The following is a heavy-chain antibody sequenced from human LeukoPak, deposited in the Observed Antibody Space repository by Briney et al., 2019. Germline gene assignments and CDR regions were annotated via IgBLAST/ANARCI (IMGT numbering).Heavy chain of an antibody. CDR2: ISSNEGST. J-gene: IGHJ5*02. Sequence: GGCLRLSCSASGFTFSSYAMHWVRQALGEGLEFVSTISSNEGSTNYADSVKGRFTISRDNSKNTLYLQVSSLRAEDTALYYCVKDDRYFYGSGSPSWGQGTLVTVSS. V-gene: IGHV3-64D*09. CDR3: VKDDRYFYGSGSPS. CDR1: GFTFSSYA. D-gene: IGHD3-10*01.